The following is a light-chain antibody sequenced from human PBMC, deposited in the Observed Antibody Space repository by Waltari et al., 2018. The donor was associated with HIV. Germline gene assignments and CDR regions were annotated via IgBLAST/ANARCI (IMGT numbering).Light chain of an antibody. CDR1: ASNIGGNT. CDR2: NNE. CDR3: ATWDDGLSGWV. Sequence: QSVVTQPPSASGTPGQRVTMSCSGSASNIGGNTVTWYQHLPQTAPKLLIYNNEERPSGVPDRFSASKTGTSASLDISGLQSEDEADYYCATWDDGLSGWVFGGGTKLTVL. J-gene: IGLJ3*02. V-gene: IGLV1-44*01.